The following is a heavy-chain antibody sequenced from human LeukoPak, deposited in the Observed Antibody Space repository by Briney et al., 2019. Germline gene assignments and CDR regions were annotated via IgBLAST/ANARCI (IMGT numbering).Heavy chain of an antibody. D-gene: IGHD6-19*01. J-gene: IGHJ4*02. CDR3: ARDGTGSNSGWYIH. Sequence: GGSLRLSCAASGFIFSNYAMSWVRQAPGKGLEWVSAISRSGDSTYYADSVKGRFTISRDNSKDTLYLQMNSLRAEDTAVYYCARDGTGSNSGWYIHWGQGALVTVSS. CDR2: ISRSGDST. V-gene: IGHV3-23*01. CDR1: GFIFSNYA.